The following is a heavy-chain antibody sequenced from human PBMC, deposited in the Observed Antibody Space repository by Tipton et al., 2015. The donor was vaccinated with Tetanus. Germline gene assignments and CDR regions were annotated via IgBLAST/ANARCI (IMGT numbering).Heavy chain of an antibody. CDR1: GGTFSSYA. CDR2: IIPIFGTA. V-gene: IGHV1-69*06. J-gene: IGHJ6*02. Sequence: QLVQSGPEVKKPGSSVKVSCKASGGTFSSYAISWVRQAPGQGLEWMGVIIPIFGTANYAQKFQGRVTITADKSTSTAYMELSSLISDDPAVYCCAIVEHRNLNVDGSASYYLYYYYGMDVCGQVSAVTVSS. CDR3: AIVEHRNLNVDGSASYYLYYYYGMDV. D-gene: IGHD3-10*01.